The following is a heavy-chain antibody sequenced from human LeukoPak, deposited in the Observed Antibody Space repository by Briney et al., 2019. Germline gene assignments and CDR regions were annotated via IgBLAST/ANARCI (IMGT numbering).Heavy chain of an antibody. CDR3: ARVRGESPRWFDP. Sequence: PGGSLRLSCAASGFTLSSYWMHWVCQDPGKGLVWVAHINSDGSSTNYADSVKGRFTISRDNAKNMLYLQMSSLRADDTAVYYCARVRGESPRWFDPWGQGTLVTVSS. V-gene: IGHV3-74*01. J-gene: IGHJ5*02. CDR1: GFTLSSYW. D-gene: IGHD3-10*01. CDR2: INSDGSST.